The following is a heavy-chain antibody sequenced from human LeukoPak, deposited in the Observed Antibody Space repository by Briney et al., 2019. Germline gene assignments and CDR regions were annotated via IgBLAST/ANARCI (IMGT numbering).Heavy chain of an antibody. CDR3: AKDSAFYYIDV. J-gene: IGHJ6*03. V-gene: IGHV3-30*18. Sequence: TGGSLRLSCAASGFTFNSYGMHWVRQAPGKGLEWVAVISYDGSNKYYADSVKGRFTISRDNSKNTLYLQMNSLRAEDTAVYYCAKDSAFYYIDVWGKGTTVIISS. D-gene: IGHD3-10*01. CDR1: GFTFNSYG. CDR2: ISYDGSNK.